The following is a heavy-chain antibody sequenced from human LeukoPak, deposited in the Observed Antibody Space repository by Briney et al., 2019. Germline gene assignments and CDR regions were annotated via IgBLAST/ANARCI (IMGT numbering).Heavy chain of an antibody. V-gene: IGHV1-69*01. D-gene: IGHD3-10*01. J-gene: IGHJ4*02. CDR1: GGTFSTYA. CDR3: ASPPSGDGGSFEY. Sequence: SVEVSCKASGGTFSTYAISWVRQAPGQGLEWMGGIVPMFNTTNYAQKFQGRVTITADESTSTAYMELSSLRSDDTAVYYCASPPSGDGGSFEYWGQGTLVTVSS. CDR2: IVPMFNTT.